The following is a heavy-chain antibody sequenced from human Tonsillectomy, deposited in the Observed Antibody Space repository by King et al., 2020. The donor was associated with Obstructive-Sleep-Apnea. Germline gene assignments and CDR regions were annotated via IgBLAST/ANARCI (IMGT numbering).Heavy chain of an antibody. CDR3: ASSTLTPGGQFWSGYPNWFDP. V-gene: IGHV5-10-1*01. D-gene: IGHD3-3*02. Sequence: VQLVESGAEVKKPGESLRISGKGFGYSFTSYWISWVRQMPGKGLEWMGRIDPSDSYTNYSPAFQGHVTIAADKSISTAYLQRSSLKASDTAMFYCASSTLTPGGQFWSGYPNWFDPWGQGTLVTVSS. CDR1: GYSFTSYW. J-gene: IGHJ5*02. CDR2: IDPSDSYT.